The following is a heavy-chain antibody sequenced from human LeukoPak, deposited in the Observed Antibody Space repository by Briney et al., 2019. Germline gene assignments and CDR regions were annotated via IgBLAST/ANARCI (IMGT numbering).Heavy chain of an antibody. V-gene: IGHV3-7*01. D-gene: IGHD6-13*01. CDR1: GFTFSSYW. CDR3: AREGAAAGYDAFDI. Sequence: PWGSLRLSCAASGFTFSSYWMSWVRQAPGKGLEWVANIKQDGSEKYYVDSVKGRFTISRDNAKNSLYLQMNSLRAEDTAVYYCAREGAAAGYDAFDIWGQGTMVTVSS. J-gene: IGHJ3*02. CDR2: IKQDGSEK.